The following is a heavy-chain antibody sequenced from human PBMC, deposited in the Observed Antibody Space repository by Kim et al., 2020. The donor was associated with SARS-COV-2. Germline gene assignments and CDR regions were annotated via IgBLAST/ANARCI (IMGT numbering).Heavy chain of an antibody. V-gene: IGHV4-61*01. J-gene: IGHJ4*01. Sequence: SETLSLTCTVSGGPVSRGNFYWTWIRQPPGKGLEWIGHIYDKGNTNYNPSLNSRVTISVDTSKNQFSLKLTSVTAADTAMYYCARGGPRASSSYIDSWG. CDR1: GGPVSRGNFY. D-gene: IGHD2-2*01. CDR2: IYDKGNT. CDR3: ARGGPRASSSYIDS.